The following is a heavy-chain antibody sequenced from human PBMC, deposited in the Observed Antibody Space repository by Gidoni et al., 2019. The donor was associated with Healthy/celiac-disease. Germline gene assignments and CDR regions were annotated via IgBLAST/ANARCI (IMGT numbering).Heavy chain of an antibody. CDR2: IWYDGSNK. Sequence: QVQLVESGGGVVQPGRSLRLSCAASGFTFSSYGLHWVRQAPGKGLGWVAVIWYDGSNKYYADSVKGRFTISRDNSKNTLYLQMNSLRAEDTAVYYCARAPPDGKYYFDYWGQGTLVTVSS. J-gene: IGHJ4*02. CDR3: ARAPPDGKYYFDY. CDR1: GFTFSSYG. V-gene: IGHV3-33*01.